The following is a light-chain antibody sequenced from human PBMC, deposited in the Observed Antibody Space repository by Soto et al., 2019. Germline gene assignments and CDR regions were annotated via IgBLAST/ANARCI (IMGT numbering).Light chain of an antibody. J-gene: IGKJ5*01. CDR2: DAS. CDR3: QQYNSFSLIT. CDR1: QSISRW. V-gene: IGKV1-5*01. Sequence: DIQMTQSPSTLSASVGDTFTITFLASQSISRWLAWYQQKPGKAPKILISDASILENGVPSRFSGTGSGTEFTLTISNLQPDDFATYFCQQYNSFSLITFGQGTRLEIK.